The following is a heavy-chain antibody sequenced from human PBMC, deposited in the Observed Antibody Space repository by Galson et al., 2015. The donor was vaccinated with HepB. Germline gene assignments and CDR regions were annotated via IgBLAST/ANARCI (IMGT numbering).Heavy chain of an antibody. CDR2: INSDGSST. J-gene: IGHJ3*02. D-gene: IGHD5-24*01. CDR1: GFTFSSYW. V-gene: IGHV3-74*01. CDR3: ARDPEMATIEFAFDI. Sequence: SLRLSCAASGFTFSSYWMHWVRQAPGKGLVWVSRINSDGSSTSYADSVKGRFTISRDNAKNTLYLQMNSLRAEDTAVYYCARDPEMATIEFAFDIWGQGTMVTVSS.